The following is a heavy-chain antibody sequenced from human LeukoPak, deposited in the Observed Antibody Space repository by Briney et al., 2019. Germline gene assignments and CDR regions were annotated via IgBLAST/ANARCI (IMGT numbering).Heavy chain of an antibody. J-gene: IGHJ4*02. Sequence: SQTLSLTCDISGESVSSNNAAWNWIRQSPSRGLEWLGRTYYRSRWYNDYAVSLKSRMTINADTSKNHFSLQLNSVTPEDTAVYYCARSGGNASGKYERATLDYWGQGTLVTVSS. CDR3: ARSGGNASGKYERATLDY. D-gene: IGHD1-26*01. CDR1: GESVSSNNAA. V-gene: IGHV6-1*01. CDR2: TYYRSRWYN.